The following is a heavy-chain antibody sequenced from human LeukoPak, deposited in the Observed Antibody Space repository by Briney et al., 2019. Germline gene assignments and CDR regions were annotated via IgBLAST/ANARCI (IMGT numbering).Heavy chain of an antibody. CDR3: AREYSGYDWAAGYYYYYMDV. CDR2: ISSSGSTI. CDR1: GFTFSDYY. J-gene: IGHJ6*03. V-gene: IGHV3-11*04. Sequence: GGSLRLSCAASGFTFSDYYMSWIRQAPGKGLEWVSYISSSGSTIYYADSVKGRFTISRDNAKNSLYLQMNSLRAEDTAVYYCAREYSGYDWAAGYYYYYMDVWGKGTTVT. D-gene: IGHD5-12*01.